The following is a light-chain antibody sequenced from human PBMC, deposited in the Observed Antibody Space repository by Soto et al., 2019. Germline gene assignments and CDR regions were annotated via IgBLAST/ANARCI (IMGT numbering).Light chain of an antibody. Sequence: QLVLTQPPSASGTPGQRVTISCSGSSSNIGSNTVNWYQQLPGTAPKLLIYSNNQRPSGVPDRFSGSKSGTSASLAISGLQAEDEADYYCAAWDDRLNGVFGGGTKLTVL. J-gene: IGLJ3*02. V-gene: IGLV1-44*01. CDR3: AAWDDRLNGV. CDR2: SNN. CDR1: SSNIGSNT.